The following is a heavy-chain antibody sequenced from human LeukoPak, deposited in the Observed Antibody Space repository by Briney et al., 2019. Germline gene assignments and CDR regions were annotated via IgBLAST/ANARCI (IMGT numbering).Heavy chain of an antibody. Sequence: SETLSLTCTVSGGSISSYYWSWIRQPPGKGLEWIGYIYYSGSTNYNPSLKSRVTISVDTSKNQFSLKLSSVTAADTAVYYCARQGRGVAHFPPDYWGQGTLVTVSS. CDR1: GGSISSYY. J-gene: IGHJ4*02. CDR3: ARQGRGVAHFPPDY. D-gene: IGHD3-3*02. V-gene: IGHV4-59*08. CDR2: IYYSGST.